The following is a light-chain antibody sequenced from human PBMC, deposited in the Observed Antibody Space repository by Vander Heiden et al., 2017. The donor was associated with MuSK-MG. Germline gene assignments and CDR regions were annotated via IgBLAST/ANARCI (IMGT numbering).Light chain of an antibody. CDR3: QQAYSFPLT. CDR2: VAS. V-gene: IGKV1-12*01. CDR1: QHIGNW. J-gene: IGKJ5*01. Sequence: DIQMTQSPSSVSASVGDRVTINCRASQHIGNWLAWYQQKPGKGPKLLIYVASTLQSGVPSRFSGSGYGTDFTLAISSLQPEDFATYFCQQAYSFPLTFGQGTQLEIK.